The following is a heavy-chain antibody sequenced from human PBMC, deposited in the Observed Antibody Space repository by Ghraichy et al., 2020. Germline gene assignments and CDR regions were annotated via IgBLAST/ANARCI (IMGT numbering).Heavy chain of an antibody. V-gene: IGHV4-34*01. Sequence: SETLSLTCAVSGGSFSGYYWSWIRQPPGKGLEWIGEINHSGSTNYNPSRKSRVTISVDTSKNQFSLKLSSVTAADTAVYYCAREWDYDFWSGYPGYFDLWGRGTLVTVSS. CDR1: GGSFSGYY. D-gene: IGHD3-3*01. CDR2: INHSGST. J-gene: IGHJ2*01. CDR3: AREWDYDFWSGYPGYFDL.